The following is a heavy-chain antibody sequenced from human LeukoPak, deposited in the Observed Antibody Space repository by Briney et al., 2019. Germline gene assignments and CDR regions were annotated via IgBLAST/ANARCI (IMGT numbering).Heavy chain of an antibody. CDR2: INPSGGST. D-gene: IGHD3-22*01. Sequence: ASVKVSCKASRYTFTSYYMHWVRQAPGQGLEWMGIINPSGGSTSYAQKFQGRVTMTTDTSTSTAYMELRSLRSDDTAVYYCARDRIGNYYDSSGYQGYYFDYWGQGTLVTVSS. CDR1: RYTFTSYY. J-gene: IGHJ4*02. V-gene: IGHV1-46*01. CDR3: ARDRIGNYYDSSGYQGYYFDY.